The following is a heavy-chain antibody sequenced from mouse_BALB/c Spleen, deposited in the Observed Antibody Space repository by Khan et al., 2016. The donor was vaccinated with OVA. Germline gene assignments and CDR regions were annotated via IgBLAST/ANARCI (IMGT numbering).Heavy chain of an antibody. Sequence: EVQLQESGPGLVKPSQSLSLTCTVTGYSITSDYAWNWIRQFPGNKLEWMAYISYSGSIRYNPSLKSRISITRDTSKNQCFLQLNSVTTEDTATXYCARRAYYGNWYFDVWGAGTTVTVSS. CDR3: ARRAYYGNWYFDV. V-gene: IGHV3-2*02. CDR1: GYSITSDYA. CDR2: ISYSGSI. D-gene: IGHD2-1*01. J-gene: IGHJ1*01.